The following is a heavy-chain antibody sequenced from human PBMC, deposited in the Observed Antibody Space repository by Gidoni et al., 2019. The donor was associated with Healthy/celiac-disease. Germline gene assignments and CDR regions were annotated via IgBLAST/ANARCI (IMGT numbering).Heavy chain of an antibody. D-gene: IGHD3-10*01. CDR3: ASHLGNYGSGRHAFDI. CDR2: INPSGGST. CDR1: GYTFTSYY. Sequence: QVQLVQSGAEVKKPGASVKVSCTASGYTFTSYYMHWVRQAPGQGLEWMGIINPSGGSTSYGQKFQGRVNLTRDTSTSTVYMELSSLRSEDMAVYYCASHLGNYGSGRHAFDIWGQGTMVTVSS. J-gene: IGHJ3*02. V-gene: IGHV1-46*03.